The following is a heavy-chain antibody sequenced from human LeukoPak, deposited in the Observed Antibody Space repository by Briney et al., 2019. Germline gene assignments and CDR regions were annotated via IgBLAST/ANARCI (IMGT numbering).Heavy chain of an antibody. V-gene: IGHV3-23*01. Sequence: GRCLRLSCAAAAFTVSRLATSCVSQAAGNWLERVSAISGFGGSTYYADSVKGPFTISRDNHKTTLYLEMNSLRAEDTAVYYCAKGLPTTTWDYFDSWGQETLVTVSP. CDR1: AFTVSRLA. CDR3: AKGLPTTTWDYFDS. D-gene: IGHD1-14*01. J-gene: IGHJ4*02. CDR2: ISGFGGST.